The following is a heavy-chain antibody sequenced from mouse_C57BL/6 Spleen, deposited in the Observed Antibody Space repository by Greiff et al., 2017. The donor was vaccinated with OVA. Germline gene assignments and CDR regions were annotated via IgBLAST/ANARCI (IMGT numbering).Heavy chain of an antibody. Sequence: EVHLVESGGGLVKPGGSLKLSCAASGFTFSDYGMHWVRQAPEKGLEWVAYISSGSSTIYYADTVKGRFTISRDNAKNTLFLQMTSLRSEDTAMYYCARRVYYYGSSYFDYWGQGTTLTVSS. V-gene: IGHV5-17*01. J-gene: IGHJ2*01. CDR1: GFTFSDYG. CDR2: ISSGSSTI. D-gene: IGHD1-1*01. CDR3: ARRVYYYGSSYFDY.